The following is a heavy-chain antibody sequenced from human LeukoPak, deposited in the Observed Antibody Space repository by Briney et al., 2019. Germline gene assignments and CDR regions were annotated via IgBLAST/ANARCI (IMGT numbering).Heavy chain of an antibody. CDR1: GRSISSSIYD. Sequence: SETLSLTCTVSGRSISSSIYDWGWIRQPAGKGLEWIGSIYYNGSTYYDPSLESRVTISVDTPRKRFSLRLSSVTAADSAVYYCAREGSGSLFYYGMDVWGQGTTVTVSS. V-gene: IGHV4-39*02. CDR3: AREGSGSLFYYGMDV. D-gene: IGHD3-10*01. J-gene: IGHJ6*02. CDR2: IYYNGST.